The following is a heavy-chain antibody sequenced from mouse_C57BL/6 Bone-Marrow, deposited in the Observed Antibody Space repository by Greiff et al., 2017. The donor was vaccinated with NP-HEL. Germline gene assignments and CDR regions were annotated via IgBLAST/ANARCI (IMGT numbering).Heavy chain of an antibody. Sequence: EVKLMESGGGLVQPKGSLKLSCAASGFSFNTYAMNWVRQAPGKGLEWVARIRSKSNNYATYYADSVKDRFTISRDDSESMLYLQMNNLKTEDTAMYYCVRQTPYDYSLAWFAYWGQGTLVTVSA. CDR1: GFSFNTYA. D-gene: IGHD2-4*01. V-gene: IGHV10-1*01. CDR2: IRSKSNNYAT. J-gene: IGHJ3*01. CDR3: VRQTPYDYSLAWFAY.